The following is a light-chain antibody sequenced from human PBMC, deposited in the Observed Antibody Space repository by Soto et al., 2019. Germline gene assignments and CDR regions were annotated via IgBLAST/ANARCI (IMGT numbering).Light chain of an antibody. J-gene: IGLJ3*02. CDR2: EVS. Sequence: QSALTQPASVSGSPGQSIAISCTGTNSDVGGYNYVSWYQHHPGKAPKLMIYEVSNRPSGVSNRFSGSKSGNTASLTISGLQAEDEADYYCSSYTTSTTWVFGGGTKRTVL. V-gene: IGLV2-14*01. CDR3: SSYTTSTTWV. CDR1: NSDVGGYNY.